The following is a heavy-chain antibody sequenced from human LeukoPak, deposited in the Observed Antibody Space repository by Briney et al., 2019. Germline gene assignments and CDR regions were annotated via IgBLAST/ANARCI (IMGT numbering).Heavy chain of an antibody. Sequence: GESLKISCKGSGYIFTSYWIAWVRQMPGKGLEWMGIIYPGDSDTRYSPSFQGQVTISADKSISTAYLQWSSLKASDTAMYYCARRSGSFQGDYNFDYWGQGTLVTVSS. V-gene: IGHV5-51*01. CDR1: GYIFTSYW. D-gene: IGHD1-26*01. CDR3: ARRSGSFQGDYNFDY. CDR2: IYPGDSDT. J-gene: IGHJ4*02.